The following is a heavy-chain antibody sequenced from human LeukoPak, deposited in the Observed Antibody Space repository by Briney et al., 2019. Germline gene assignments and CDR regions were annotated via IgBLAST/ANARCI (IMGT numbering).Heavy chain of an antibody. CDR1: GGSISSGDYY. D-gene: IGHD3-3*01. J-gene: IGHJ4*02. Sequence: SQTLSLTCTVSGGSISSGDYYWSWIRQPPGKGLEWIGYIYYSGSTYYNPSLKSRVTISVDMSKNQFSLKLSSVTAADTAVYYCARKGIFGVVVDYWGQGTLVTVSS. V-gene: IGHV4-30-4*01. CDR3: ARKGIFGVVVDY. CDR2: IYYSGST.